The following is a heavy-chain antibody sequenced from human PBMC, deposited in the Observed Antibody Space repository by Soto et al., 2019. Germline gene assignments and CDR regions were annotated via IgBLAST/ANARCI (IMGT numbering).Heavy chain of an antibody. CDR2: IYYSGST. D-gene: IGHD6-13*01. V-gene: IGHV4-39*01. J-gene: IGHJ4*02. Sequence: SETLSLTCTVSGGSISSNSYYWGWIRQPPGKGLEWIGSIYYSGSTYYNPSLKSRVTISVDTSKNQFSLKLSSVTAADTAVYYCARLVSSWYYFDYWGQGTLVTVSS. CDR1: GGSISSNSYY. CDR3: ARLVSSWYYFDY.